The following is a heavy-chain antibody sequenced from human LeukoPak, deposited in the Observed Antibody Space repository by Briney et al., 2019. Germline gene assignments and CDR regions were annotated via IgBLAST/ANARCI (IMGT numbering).Heavy chain of an antibody. CDR3: ARGGGVSRF. CDR2: IYSGGST. J-gene: IGHJ4*02. D-gene: IGHD3-16*01. V-gene: IGHV3-53*01. CDR1: RLTASSNY. Sequence: VWSLSLSCAVSRLTASSNYMRWVRQAAGKGMEWVSVIYSGGSTYYADSVKGRFTISRDNSKNTLYLQMNSLRAEDTAVYYCARGGGVSRFGGQGTLVIVSS.